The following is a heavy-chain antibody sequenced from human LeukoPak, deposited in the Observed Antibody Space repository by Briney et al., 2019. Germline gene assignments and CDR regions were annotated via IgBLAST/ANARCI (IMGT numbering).Heavy chain of an antibody. CDR1: GGSISSYF. Sequence: PSETLSLTCTVSGGSISSYFWSWIRQPPGKGLEWIGYIYYSGGSKYNPSLKSRVTMSVDTSKNQFSLEMNSVTAADTAVYYCARQWYCSGGSCYSGWYFDLWGRGTLVTVSS. CDR2: IYYSGGS. D-gene: IGHD2-15*01. CDR3: ARQWYCSGGSCYSGWYFDL. J-gene: IGHJ2*01. V-gene: IGHV4-59*08.